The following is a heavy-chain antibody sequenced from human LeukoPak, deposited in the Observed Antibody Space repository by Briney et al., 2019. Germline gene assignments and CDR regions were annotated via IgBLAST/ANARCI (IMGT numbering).Heavy chain of an antibody. CDR1: GFTFSSYA. D-gene: IGHD2-15*01. Sequence: GGSLRLSCAASGFTFSSYAMSWVRQAPGKGLEWVSAISGSGGSTYYADSVKGRFTISRDNAKNSLYLQMNSLRAEDTAVYYCARVSWEPPNIVVVEARYYYYYGMDVWGQGTTVTVSS. CDR3: ARVSWEPPNIVVVEARYYYYYGMDV. J-gene: IGHJ6*02. CDR2: ISGSGGST. V-gene: IGHV3-23*01.